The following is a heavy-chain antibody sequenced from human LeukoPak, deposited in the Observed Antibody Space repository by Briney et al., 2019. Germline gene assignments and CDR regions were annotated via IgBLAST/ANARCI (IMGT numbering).Heavy chain of an antibody. CDR2: VSDDGNNK. CDR3: ATTVVTDYDY. J-gene: IGHJ4*02. D-gene: IGHD4-23*01. V-gene: IGHV3-30-3*01. Sequence: GGSLRLSCVASGFTFGDHAMHWARQAPGKGLEWVAVVSDDGNNKAQADSVRGRFTVSRDNSKNTLYLQMNSLRAEDTAVYYCATTVVTDYDYWGQGTLVTVSS. CDR1: GFTFGDHA.